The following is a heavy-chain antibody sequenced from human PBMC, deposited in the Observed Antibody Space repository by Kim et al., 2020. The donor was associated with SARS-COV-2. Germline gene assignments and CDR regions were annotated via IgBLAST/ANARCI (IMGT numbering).Heavy chain of an antibody. CDR1: RFAFSNSA. Sequence: SVKVSCKASRFAFSNSAVQWVRQARGQGPEWIGWIAIGSGHTNYAQRFQDRVAFTTDMSSSTAFMELSSLRSDDTAVYYCAARPPNWGHFDFWGQGTLVTVSS. CDR3: AARPPNWGHFDF. J-gene: IGHJ4*02. CDR2: IAIGSGHT. D-gene: IGHD7-27*01. V-gene: IGHV1-58*01.